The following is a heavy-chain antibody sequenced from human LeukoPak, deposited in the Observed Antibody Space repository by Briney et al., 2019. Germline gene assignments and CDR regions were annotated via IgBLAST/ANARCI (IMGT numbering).Heavy chain of an antibody. CDR3: ARSYYYGSGSYYKWSY. CDR2: IYPGDFDA. CDR1: GYSFTSYW. J-gene: IGHJ4*02. V-gene: IGHV5-51*01. Sequence: GESLKISCEGSGYSFTSYWIGWVRQMPGKGLEWMGIIYPGDFDARYSPSFQGQVTISADKSISTAYLQWSSLRASDTAMYYCARSYYYGSGSYYKWSYWGQGTLVTVSS. D-gene: IGHD3-10*01.